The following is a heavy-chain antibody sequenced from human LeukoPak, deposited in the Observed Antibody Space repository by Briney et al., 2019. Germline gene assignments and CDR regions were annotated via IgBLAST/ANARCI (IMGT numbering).Heavy chain of an antibody. CDR2: IYPGDSDT. D-gene: IGHD3-10*01. CDR3: ARHRRGSGSYYPNNDY. J-gene: IGHJ4*02. V-gene: IGHV5-51*01. CDR1: GYSFTSYW. Sequence: GESLKISCKGSGYSFTSYWIGWVRQMPGKGLEWMGIIYPGDSDTRYSPSFQGQVTISADKSISTAYLQWSSLKASDTAMYYCARHRRGSGSYYPNNDYWGQGTLVTVSS.